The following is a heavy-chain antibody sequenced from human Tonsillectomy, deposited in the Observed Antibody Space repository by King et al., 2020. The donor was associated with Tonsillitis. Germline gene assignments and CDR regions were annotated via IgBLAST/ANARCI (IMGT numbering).Heavy chain of an antibody. V-gene: IGHV4-4*02. Sequence: QLQESGPGLVKPSGTLSLTCAVSGGAISSSNWWSWVRQPPGKGLEWIGEIYHSGSTNYNPSLKSRVTISVDKSKNQFSLKLSSVTAADTAVYYCASRLEDYYYYMDVWGKGTAVTVSS. J-gene: IGHJ6*03. CDR3: ASRLEDYYYYMDV. D-gene: IGHD5-12*01. CDR2: IYHSGST. CDR1: GGAISSSNW.